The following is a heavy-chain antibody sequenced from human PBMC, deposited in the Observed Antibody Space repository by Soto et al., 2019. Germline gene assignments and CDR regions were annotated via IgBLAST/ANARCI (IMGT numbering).Heavy chain of an antibody. CDR2: INPQTGGT. J-gene: IGHJ6*02. Sequence: GASVKVSCKACGYTFTGYYIHWVGEAPGQGLEWMGWINPQTGGTSYAQKFQGRVTLSRDTSINTAYLELSRLRFDDAAVYFCARESYKVIPDGMDVLGQGTTVNLSS. V-gene: IGHV1-2*02. CDR3: ARESYKVIPDGMDV. D-gene: IGHD2-2*01. CDR1: GYTFTGYY.